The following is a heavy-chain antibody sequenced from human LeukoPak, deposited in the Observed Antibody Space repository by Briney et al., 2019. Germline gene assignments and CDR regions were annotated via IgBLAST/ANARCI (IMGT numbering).Heavy chain of an antibody. V-gene: IGHV4-34*01. CDR1: GGSLSYYY. Sequence: SETLSLTCAVYGGSLSYYYWSWIRQPPGKGLEWIGEINHSGNTNYNPSLKSRVIISVDTSKNQFSLELSPVTAADTAVYYCARGKLSTKFFDYWGQGTLVTVSS. CDR2: INHSGNT. D-gene: IGHD3-3*02. CDR3: ARGKLSTKFFDY. J-gene: IGHJ4*02.